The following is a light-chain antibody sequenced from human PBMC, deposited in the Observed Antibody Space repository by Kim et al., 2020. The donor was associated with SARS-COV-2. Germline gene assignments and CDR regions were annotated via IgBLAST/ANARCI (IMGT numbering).Light chain of an antibody. Sequence: SVSPGQTASITCCGDKLGDKYACWYQQKPGQSPVLVIYQDIKRPSGIPERFSGSNSDNTATLTISGTQAMDEADYYCQAWDSSTVVFGGGTQLTVL. CDR2: QDI. CDR1: KLGDKY. V-gene: IGLV3-1*01. J-gene: IGLJ2*01. CDR3: QAWDSSTVV.